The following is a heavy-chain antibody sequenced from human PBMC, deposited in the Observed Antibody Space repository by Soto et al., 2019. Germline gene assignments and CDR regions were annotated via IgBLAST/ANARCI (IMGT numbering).Heavy chain of an antibody. V-gene: IGHV1-18*01. CDR1: GYTFTSYG. CDR2: ISAYNGNT. CDR3: AVSLGRYSATLDD. J-gene: IGHJ4*02. Sequence: QVQLVQSGAEVKKPGASVKVSCKASGYTFTSYGISWVRQAPGQGLEWMGWISAYNGNTNYAQKLQGRVTMTTDTCTGTAYMELRRLRSDDTAVYYCAVSLGRYSATLDDWGQGTLVTVAS. D-gene: IGHD6-13*01.